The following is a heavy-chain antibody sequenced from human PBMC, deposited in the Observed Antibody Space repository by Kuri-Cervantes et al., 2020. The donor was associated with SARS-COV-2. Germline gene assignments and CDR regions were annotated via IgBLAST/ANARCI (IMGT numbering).Heavy chain of an antibody. V-gene: IGHV1-18*04. CDR3: ARDHAYCSSTSCQYYYYGMDV. CDR1: GYSFSNYG. D-gene: IGHD2-2*01. CDR2: ISASNSYR. J-gene: IGHJ6*02. Sequence: ASVKVSCKTSGYSFSNYGVSWVRQAPGQGLEWMGWISASNSYRYYSQKFQGRFTMTEDTSTDTAYMELSSLRSEDAAVYYCARDHAYCSSTSCQYYYYGMDVWGQGTTVTVSS.